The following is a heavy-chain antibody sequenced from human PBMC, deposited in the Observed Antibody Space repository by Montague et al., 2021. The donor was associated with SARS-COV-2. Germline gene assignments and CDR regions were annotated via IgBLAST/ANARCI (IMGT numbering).Heavy chain of an antibody. J-gene: IGHJ3*02. D-gene: IGHD1-14*01. Sequence: SETLSLTCTVSGGSISSNDWSWIWKPAGTGLEWIGLIYTSGSTNYNPSLKSRVTMSLDTSKNQFSLKLRSVTAADTAVYYCARGSFGMGAFDIWGQGTMVTVSS. CDR3: ARGSFGMGAFDI. CDR1: GGSISSND. CDR2: IYTSGST. V-gene: IGHV4-4*07.